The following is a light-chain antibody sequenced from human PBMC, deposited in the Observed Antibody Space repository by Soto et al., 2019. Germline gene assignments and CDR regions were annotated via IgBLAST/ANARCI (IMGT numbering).Light chain of an antibody. CDR3: QQCGSSPYN. CDR1: QSVSNYD. Sequence: EIVLTQSPGTLSLSPGERATLSCRASQSVSNYDLAWYHQKAGQAPRLLRYGSSSRVTGVPDRFSGSGSGADFTLTISRLEPEEFAVYYWQQCGSSPYNFGQGTKLEIK. V-gene: IGKV3-20*01. J-gene: IGKJ2*01. CDR2: GSS.